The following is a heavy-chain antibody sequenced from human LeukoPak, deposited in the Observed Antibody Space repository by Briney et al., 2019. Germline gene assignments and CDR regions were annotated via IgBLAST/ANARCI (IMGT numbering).Heavy chain of an antibody. D-gene: IGHD2-2*01. CDR1: GYTFTSYG. J-gene: IGHJ6*03. CDR3: AKRGSQAAPSSYYYYYYMDV. Sequence: ASVKVSCKASGYTFTSYGISWVRQAPGQGLEWMGWISAYNGNTNYAQKLQGRVTMTTDTSTSTAYMELRSLRSDDTAVYYCAKRGSQAAPSSYYYYYYMDVWGKGTTVTVSS. CDR2: ISAYNGNT. V-gene: IGHV1-18*01.